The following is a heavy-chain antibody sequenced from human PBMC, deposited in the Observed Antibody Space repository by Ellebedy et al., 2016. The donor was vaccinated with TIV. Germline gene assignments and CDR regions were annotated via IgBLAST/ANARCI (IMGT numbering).Heavy chain of an antibody. V-gene: IGHV3-48*04. CDR3: AKGLRRETVRGYYGAFDF. CDR1: GVTFSGYS. CDR2: ISFDSTTT. D-gene: IGHD3-22*01. Sequence: GESLKISCSASGVTFSGYSMNWVRQTPGRGLEWVSYISFDSTTTRYADSVKGRFTISRDNAKNSLYLQMNSLRAEDTALYYCAKGLRRETVRGYYGAFDFWGPGTLVTVSS. J-gene: IGHJ4*02.